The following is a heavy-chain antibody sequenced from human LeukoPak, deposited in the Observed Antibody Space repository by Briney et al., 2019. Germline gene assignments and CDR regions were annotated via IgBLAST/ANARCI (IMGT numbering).Heavy chain of an antibody. V-gene: IGHV3-21*01. CDR3: ARAPSEVGGYYPEYFRH. Sequence: GGSLRLSCAVSGFSLRHYNMNWVRQAPGKGLEWVSSVSSGSTYISYADSVKGRFTISADIATNSLYLQMTSLRAEDTGVYYCARAPSEVGGYYPEYFRHWGQGTLVAVSS. CDR1: GFSLRHYN. CDR2: VSSGSTYI. D-gene: IGHD3-22*01. J-gene: IGHJ1*01.